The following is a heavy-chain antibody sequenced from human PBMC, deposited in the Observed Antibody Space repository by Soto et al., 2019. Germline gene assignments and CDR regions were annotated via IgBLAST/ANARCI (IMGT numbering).Heavy chain of an antibody. V-gene: IGHV3-11*06. Sequence: PGGSLRLSCAASGFTFSDYYMSWVRQAPGKGLEWVSYMSTISSYKNYADSVKGRFSISRDNAKNSLYLQMNSLRVEDTAVYYCVRDGYSNSWPDYYYGMDVWGQGTTVTVSS. CDR2: MSTISSYK. CDR3: VRDGYSNSWPDYYYGMDV. CDR1: GFTFSDYY. D-gene: IGHD4-4*01. J-gene: IGHJ6*02.